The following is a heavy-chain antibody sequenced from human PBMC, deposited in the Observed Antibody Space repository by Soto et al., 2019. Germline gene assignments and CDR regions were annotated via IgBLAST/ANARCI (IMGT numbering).Heavy chain of an antibody. J-gene: IGHJ5*01. V-gene: IGHV3-23*01. CDR1: GLTFSSNA. CDR2: ISDSGGST. Sequence: GGSLRLSCAASGLTFSSNAMSWVRQAPGKGLEWVSTISDSGGSTYYADSVKGRFTISRDNSKNTLYLQMNSLRAEDTAVYYCAKDESRVVVPDNWFDSWGQGTTVTVSS. CDR3: AKDESRVVVPDNWFDS. D-gene: IGHD2-15*01.